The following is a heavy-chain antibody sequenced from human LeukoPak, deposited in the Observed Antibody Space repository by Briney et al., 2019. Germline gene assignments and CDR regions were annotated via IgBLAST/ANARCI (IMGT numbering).Heavy chain of an antibody. V-gene: IGHV3-23*01. D-gene: IGHD3-9*01. CDR1: GFTFTNYA. J-gene: IGHJ6*02. Sequence: GGSLRLSCAASGFTFTNYAMIWVRQSPGRGLTWVSGISGSGGSTYYVDSVKGRFTISRDNSKNTLYLQMNSLRAEDTAKYYCTKDYCGKFCSAVWGQGTTVTVSS. CDR2: ISGSGGST. CDR3: TKDYCGKFCSAV.